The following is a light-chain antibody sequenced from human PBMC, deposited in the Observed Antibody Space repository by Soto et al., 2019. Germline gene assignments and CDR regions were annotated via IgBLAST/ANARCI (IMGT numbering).Light chain of an antibody. J-gene: IGLJ2*01. CDR1: SSDLGAYNF. Sequence: QSALTQPASVSGSPGQSITISCTGTSSDLGAYNFVSWYQQHPGKAPKLMLYDVNIRPSGVSNRFSGSKSGNAASLTISGHPAEDEDDYYCTSWTTSTTMIFGGVTKLTV. CDR3: TSWTTSTTMI. V-gene: IGLV2-14*03. CDR2: DVN.